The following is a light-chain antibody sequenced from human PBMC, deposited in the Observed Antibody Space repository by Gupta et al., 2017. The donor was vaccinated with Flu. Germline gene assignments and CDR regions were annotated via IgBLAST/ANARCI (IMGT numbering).Light chain of an antibody. CDR3: QKRSNWPPYT. J-gene: IGKJ2*01. Sequence: ETVLTQSPATLSLSPGERATLSCRASQRVGTYLAWYQQKPGQAPRLLIYDASNRDTGIPARFSGSGYGTDFTLTISSREPEDFAVYYCQKRSNWPPYTFGQGTMMEIK. CDR1: QRVGTY. CDR2: DAS. V-gene: IGKV3-11*01.